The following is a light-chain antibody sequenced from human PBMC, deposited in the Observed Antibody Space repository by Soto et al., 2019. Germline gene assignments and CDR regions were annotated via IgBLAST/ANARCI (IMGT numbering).Light chain of an antibody. V-gene: IGKV3-20*01. CDR2: GAS. Sequence: EIILTQSPDTLSLSPGERATLSCRASQTVSSNYLAWCQQRPGQAPRLLIYGASTRAAGIPDRFSGSGSGPDFTLTITRLVPEDSAVYFCQQYTGPPTPFGQGTRVEIK. J-gene: IGKJ5*01. CDR3: QQYTGPPTP. CDR1: QTVSSNY.